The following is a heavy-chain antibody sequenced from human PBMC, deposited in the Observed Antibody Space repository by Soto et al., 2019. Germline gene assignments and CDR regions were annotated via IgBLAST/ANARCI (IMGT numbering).Heavy chain of an antibody. CDR1: GFTFSSYS. V-gene: IGHV3-23*01. Sequence: GGSLRLSCAASGFTFSSYSIYWVRQAPGKGLEWVSGISGSGSGTYYADSVKGRFTISRDNSKNTLYLLMNSLRAEDAAVYYCAKAEKSSAVAGYFDSWGQGTLVTVSS. J-gene: IGHJ4*02. D-gene: IGHD6-19*01. CDR3: AKAEKSSAVAGYFDS. CDR2: ISGSGSGT.